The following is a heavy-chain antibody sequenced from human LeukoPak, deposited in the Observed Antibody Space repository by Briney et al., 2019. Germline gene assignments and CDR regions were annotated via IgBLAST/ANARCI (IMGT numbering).Heavy chain of an antibody. Sequence: ASVKVSCKXSGGTFSSYAISWVRQAPGQGLEWMGGIIPIFGTENYGQKFQGRVTITAAESTSTAYMELSSLRSEDTAVYYCARGLNYYDSSGYSSPLDYWGQGTLVTVSS. J-gene: IGHJ4*02. D-gene: IGHD3-22*01. CDR1: GGTFSSYA. CDR2: IIPIFGTE. CDR3: ARGLNYYDSSGYSSPLDY. V-gene: IGHV1-69*13.